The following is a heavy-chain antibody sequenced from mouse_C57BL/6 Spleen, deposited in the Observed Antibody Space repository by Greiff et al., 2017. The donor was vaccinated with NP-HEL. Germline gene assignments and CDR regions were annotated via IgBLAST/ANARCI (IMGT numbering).Heavy chain of an antibody. CDR3: AREIYYDYVAWFAY. D-gene: IGHD2-4*01. J-gene: IGHJ3*01. Sequence: QVQLKQSGAELVRPGASVKLSCKASGYTFTDYYINWVKQRPGQGLEWIARIYPGSGNTYYNEKFKGKATLTAEKSSSTAYMQLSSLTSEDSAVYFCAREIYYDYVAWFAYWGQGTLVTVSA. V-gene: IGHV1-76*01. CDR2: IYPGSGNT. CDR1: GYTFTDYY.